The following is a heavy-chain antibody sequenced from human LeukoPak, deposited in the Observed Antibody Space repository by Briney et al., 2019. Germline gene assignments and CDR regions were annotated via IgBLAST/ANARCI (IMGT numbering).Heavy chain of an antibody. CDR3: ATDRPHNCFDP. V-gene: IGHV1-46*01. J-gene: IGHJ5*02. Sequence: ASVKVSCKASGYAFAAYYIHWGRQAPGRGLEWVGLINPSDASTRYAQKFQGRVTMTRDASTSTIYIDLNNLGSDDTAIYYCATDRPHNCFDPWGQGSLVTVSS. CDR1: GYAFAAYY. CDR2: INPSDAST.